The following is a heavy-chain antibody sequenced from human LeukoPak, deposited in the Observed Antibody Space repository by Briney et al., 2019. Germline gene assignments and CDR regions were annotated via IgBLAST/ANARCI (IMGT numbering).Heavy chain of an antibody. V-gene: IGHV1-2*02. Sequence: GASVKVSCKASGYTFTGYYIHWVRQAPGQGLEWMGWINPNSGGTNYAQKFQGRVTMTRDTSISTAYMELSRLRSDDTAVYYCARERSTFDWSPKYYYYGMDVWGQGTTVTVSS. CDR3: ARERSTFDWSPKYYYYGMDV. CDR1: GYTFTGYY. D-gene: IGHD3-9*01. J-gene: IGHJ6*02. CDR2: INPNSGGT.